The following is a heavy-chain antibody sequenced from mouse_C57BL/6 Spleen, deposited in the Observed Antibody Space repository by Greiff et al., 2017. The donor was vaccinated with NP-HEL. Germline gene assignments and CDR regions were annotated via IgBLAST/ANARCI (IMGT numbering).Heavy chain of an antibody. CDR2: INYDGSST. J-gene: IGHJ1*03. CDR1: GFTFSDYY. CDR3: ARDNYYGSSSWYFDV. V-gene: IGHV5-16*01. Sequence: EVHLVESEGGLVQPGSSMKLSCTASGFTFSDYYMAWVRQVPEKGLEWVANINYDGSSTYYLDSLKSRFIISRDNAKNILYLQMSSLKSEDTATYYCARDNYYGSSSWYFDVWGTGTTVTVSS. D-gene: IGHD1-1*01.